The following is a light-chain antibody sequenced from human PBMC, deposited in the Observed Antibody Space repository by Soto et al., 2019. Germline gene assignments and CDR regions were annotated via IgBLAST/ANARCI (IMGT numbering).Light chain of an antibody. CDR1: QSLQHNNGNTL. J-gene: IGKJ1*01. CDR3: MQALQTPRT. V-gene: IGKV2-28*01. Sequence: EIVMTQSPLSLTVTPGEPASISCKSSQSLQHNNGNTLLDWYMQKPGQSPQLLIYLASRRAPGAPDRVSGSGSGTDFILRISTVEADDAAIYYCMQALQTPRTFGQGTKLEI. CDR2: LAS.